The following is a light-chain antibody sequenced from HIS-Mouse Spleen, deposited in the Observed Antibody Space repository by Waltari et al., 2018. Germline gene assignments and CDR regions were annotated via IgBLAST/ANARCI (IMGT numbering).Light chain of an antibody. CDR2: EVS. J-gene: IGLJ3*02. CDR3: SSYTSSSTLV. V-gene: IGLV2-14*01. CDR1: SSDVGGYNH. Sequence: QSALTQPASVSGSPGQSITISCTGTSSDVGGYNHVPWYQHHPGKAPKLMIYEVSNRPSGVSNRFSGSKSGNTASLTISGLQAEDEADYYCSSYTSSSTLVFGGGTKLTVL.